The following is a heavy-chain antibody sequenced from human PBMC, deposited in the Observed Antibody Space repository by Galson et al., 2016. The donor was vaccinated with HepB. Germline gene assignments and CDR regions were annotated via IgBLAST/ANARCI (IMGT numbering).Heavy chain of an antibody. CDR3: ARSPGWYFDV. V-gene: IGHV3-21*01. J-gene: IGHJ2*01. CDR1: GFTFDNYT. Sequence: SLRLSCAASGFTFDNYTMNWLRQAPGKGLEWVSFVSHSSTYVYYADSVEGRFTISRDNAKNSLYLEMNSLRVEDTAVFYCARSPGWYFDVWGRGTLVTVSS. CDR2: VSHSSTYV.